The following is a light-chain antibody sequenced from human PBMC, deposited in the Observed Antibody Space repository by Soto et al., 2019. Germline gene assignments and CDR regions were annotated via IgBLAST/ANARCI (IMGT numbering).Light chain of an antibody. CDR1: QSVNSDY. CDR2: GAS. Sequence: EIVLTQSPGTLSLSPGERATLSCRASQSVNSDYLGWFQQKPGQAPRLLIYGASTRATGIPDRFSGSGSGTDFTLTISRLEPEDFAVYYCHHDGGSPITFGQGTRLEVK. CDR3: HHDGGSPIT. J-gene: IGKJ5*01. V-gene: IGKV3-20*01.